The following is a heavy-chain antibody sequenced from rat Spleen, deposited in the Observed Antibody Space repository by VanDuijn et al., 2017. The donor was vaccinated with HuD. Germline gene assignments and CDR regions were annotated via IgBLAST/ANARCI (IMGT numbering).Heavy chain of an antibody. CDR1: GFTFSNYD. V-gene: IGHV5-7*01. D-gene: IGHD1-1*01. Sequence: EVQLVESGGGLVQPGRSMKLSCAASGFTFSNYDMAWVRQAPKQGLEWVATISYAGSSTNYRESVKGRFTISRDNAKSTLYLQMDSLRSEDTATYYCARHEWSYVMDAWGQGASVTVSS. CDR2: ISYAGSST. J-gene: IGHJ4*01. CDR3: ARHEWSYVMDA.